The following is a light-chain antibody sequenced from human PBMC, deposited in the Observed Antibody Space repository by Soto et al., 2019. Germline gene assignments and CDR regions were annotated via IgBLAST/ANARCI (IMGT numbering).Light chain of an antibody. J-gene: IGKJ1*01. V-gene: IGKV3-20*01. CDR1: QSVDSSF. Sequence: EIVLTQSPGFLSLSPGERATLSCRASQSVDSSFFAWYQQKPGQAPRLLIYGASKRATGIPDRFSGSGSWKDFNLTISRLEPEDCAVYYCQQYVSSVTFGQGTKVEIK. CDR2: GAS. CDR3: QQYVSSVT.